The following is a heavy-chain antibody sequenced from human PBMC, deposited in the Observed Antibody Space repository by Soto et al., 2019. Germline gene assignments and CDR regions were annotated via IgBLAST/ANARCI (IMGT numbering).Heavy chain of an antibody. CDR1: GYTFTGYY. CDR2: INPSSGGT. D-gene: IGHD4-17*01. V-gene: IGHV1-2*02. Sequence: GASVKVSCKAPGYTFTGYYMHWVRQAPGQGLEWMGWINPSSGGTNYAQKFQGRVTMTRDTSISTAYMELSRPRSDDTAVYYCARPSNGDYEVEYYFDYWGQGTLVTVSS. CDR3: ARPSNGDYEVEYYFDY. J-gene: IGHJ4*02.